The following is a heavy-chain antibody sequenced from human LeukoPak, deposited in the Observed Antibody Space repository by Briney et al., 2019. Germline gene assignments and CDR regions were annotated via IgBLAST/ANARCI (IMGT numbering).Heavy chain of an antibody. CDR1: GYTFTGYY. D-gene: IGHD1-1*01. J-gene: IGHJ4*02. Sequence: ASVTVSCKASGYTFTGYYMHWVRQAPGQGLEWMGWIHPNSGGTNYAQKFQGRVTMTRDTSISTAYMELSSLRSDDTAVYYCARDTTTGLLPDYWGQGTLVTVSS. CDR3: ARDTTTGLLPDY. V-gene: IGHV1-2*02. CDR2: IHPNSGGT.